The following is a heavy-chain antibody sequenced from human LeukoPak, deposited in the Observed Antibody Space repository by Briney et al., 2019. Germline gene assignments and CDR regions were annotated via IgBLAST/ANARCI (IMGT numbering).Heavy chain of an antibody. Sequence: PSETLSLTCAVYGGSFSGYYWSWIRQPPGKGLEWIGEINHSGSTNYNPSLKSRVTTSVDTSKNQFSLKLSSVTAADTAVYYCARSGYDGWFDPWGQGTLVTVSS. J-gene: IGHJ5*02. V-gene: IGHV4-34*01. CDR1: GGSFSGYY. CDR3: ARSGYDGWFDP. CDR2: INHSGST. D-gene: IGHD5-12*01.